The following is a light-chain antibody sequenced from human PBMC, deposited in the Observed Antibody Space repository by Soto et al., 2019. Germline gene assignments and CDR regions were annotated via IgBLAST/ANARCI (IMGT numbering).Light chain of an antibody. CDR1: QSIVTY. Sequence: DIQMTQSPSSLSASVGDRVTITCRASQSIVTYLNWYHQKPGKAPKLLIFDASNLERGVPSRFSGSGSRTHFSLSINNLQPEDVGTYFCQHYDNLPLTFGGGTKVEI. J-gene: IGKJ4*01. CDR3: QHYDNLPLT. CDR2: DAS. V-gene: IGKV1-33*01.